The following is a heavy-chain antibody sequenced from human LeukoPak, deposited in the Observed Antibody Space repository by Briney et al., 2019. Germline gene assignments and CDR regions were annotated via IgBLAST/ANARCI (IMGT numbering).Heavy chain of an antibody. J-gene: IGHJ4*02. V-gene: IGHV1-2*02. CDR3: ARAPTYSSSPLY. Sequence: ASVKVSCKASGYTFTGYYMHWVRQAPGQGLEWMGWINPNSGGTNYAQKFQGRVTMTRDTSIGTAYMELSRLRSDDTAVYYCARAPTYSSSPLYWGQGTLVTVSS. D-gene: IGHD6-13*01. CDR2: INPNSGGT. CDR1: GYTFTGYY.